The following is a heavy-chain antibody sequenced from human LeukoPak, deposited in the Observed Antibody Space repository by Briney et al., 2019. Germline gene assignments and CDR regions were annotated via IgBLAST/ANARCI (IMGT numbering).Heavy chain of an antibody. CDR3: ASRLLSAYYYGMDV. J-gene: IGHJ6*02. Sequence: GGSLRLSCAASGFTLSSYTMSWVRQAPGRGLEWVSGISGSGGSTDYADSVKGRFTISRDNSKNTLYLQMNSLRAEDTAVYYCASRLLSAYYYGMDVWGQGTTVTVSS. V-gene: IGHV3-23*01. CDR1: GFTLSSYT. D-gene: IGHD2-15*01. CDR2: ISGSGGST.